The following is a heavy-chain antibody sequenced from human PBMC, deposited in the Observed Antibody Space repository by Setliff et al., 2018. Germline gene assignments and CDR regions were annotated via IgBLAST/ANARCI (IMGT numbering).Heavy chain of an antibody. CDR1: GYTFTSYT. Sequence: ASVKVSCKASGYTFTSYTLHWVRQAPGQRLEWMGWINAGNGNTKYSQKFQGRVTLTRDTSASIAYMELSSLRSEDTAVYFCARGPSVTTGGPQFDPWGQGTLVTVSS. D-gene: IGHD4-17*01. CDR2: INAGNGNT. V-gene: IGHV1-3*01. J-gene: IGHJ5*02. CDR3: ARGPSVTTGGPQFDP.